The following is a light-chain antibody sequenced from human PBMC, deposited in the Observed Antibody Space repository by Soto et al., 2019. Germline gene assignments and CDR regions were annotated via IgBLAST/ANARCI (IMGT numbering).Light chain of an antibody. J-gene: IGKJ1*01. V-gene: IGKV3-15*01. Sequence: EIVMTQSPATLSVSPGERATLSCRASQSVSSNLAWYQQKPGQAPRLLIYGASTRATVIPARFSGSGSGTEFSLTISSLQSEDFAVYYCQQYNNSPWTFGQGTKVEIK. CDR1: QSVSSN. CDR2: GAS. CDR3: QQYNNSPWT.